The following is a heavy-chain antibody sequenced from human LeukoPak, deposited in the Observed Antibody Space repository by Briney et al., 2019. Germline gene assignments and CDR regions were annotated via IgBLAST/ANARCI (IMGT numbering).Heavy chain of an antibody. CDR1: GYTFTSYG. J-gene: IGHJ5*02. D-gene: IGHD1-26*01. CDR2: ISAYNGNT. Sequence: ASVKVSCKASGYTFTSYGISWVRQAPGQGLEWMGWISAYNGNTNYAQKLQGRVTMTTDTSTSTAYMELRSLRSDDTAVYYCARDSAHLHAGGYWFDPWGQGTLVTVS. V-gene: IGHV1-18*01. CDR3: ARDSAHLHAGGYWFDP.